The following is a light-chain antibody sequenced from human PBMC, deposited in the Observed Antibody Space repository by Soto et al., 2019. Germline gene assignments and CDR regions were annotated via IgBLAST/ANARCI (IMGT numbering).Light chain of an antibody. J-gene: IGKJ1*01. V-gene: IGKV3-11*01. Sequence: EIVLTQSPATLSLSPGERATLSCWASQSVNRYLVWYQQKPGQAPRLLMYDASKRATGIPARFSGGGSGTDFTLTISSLEPEDFAVYYCQQRYIGPWTFGQGTKVEVE. CDR1: QSVNRY. CDR2: DAS. CDR3: QQRYIGPWT.